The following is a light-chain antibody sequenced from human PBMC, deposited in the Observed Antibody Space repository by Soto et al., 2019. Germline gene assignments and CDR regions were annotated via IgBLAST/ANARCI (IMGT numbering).Light chain of an antibody. J-gene: IGKJ5*01. Sequence: EIVMTQSPATLSVSPGERATLSCRASQSVSNYLAWYQQKPGQAPRLLIYGASTRATGIPARFSGGGSETDFTLTIGSLQSEDFAVYYCQQYNNWPPITFGQGTRLEIK. CDR2: GAS. CDR3: QQYNNWPPIT. V-gene: IGKV3-15*01. CDR1: QSVSNY.